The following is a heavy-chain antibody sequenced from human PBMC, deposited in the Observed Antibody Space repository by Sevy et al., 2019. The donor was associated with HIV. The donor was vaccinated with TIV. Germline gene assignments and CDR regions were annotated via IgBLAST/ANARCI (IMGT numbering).Heavy chain of an antibody. D-gene: IGHD3-22*01. Sequence: GGSLRLSCAASGFTFNIYAMSWVRQAPGKGLEWLSAISGGGDGTYYADSVKGRFTISGDNSRNTLYLKMNSLRAEDTAVYYCAKRPYYYYNSDGHLVSSTDEADYWGQGTLVTVSS. V-gene: IGHV3-23*01. CDR1: GFTFNIYA. CDR2: ISGGGDGT. J-gene: IGHJ4*02. CDR3: AKRPYYYYNSDGHLVSSTDEADY.